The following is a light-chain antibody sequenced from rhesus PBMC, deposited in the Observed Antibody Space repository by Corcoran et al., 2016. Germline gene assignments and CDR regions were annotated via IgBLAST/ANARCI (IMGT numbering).Light chain of an antibody. CDR1: QSISSW. J-gene: IGKJ4*01. Sequence: DIQMTQSPSSLSASVGDTVTITCRASQSISSWFAWYQQKPGKAPKLLIYKSSSLQSGVPSRFRGSGSGTDFTLTISSLQAEDFATYDSQQYSSSPLTFGGGTKVELK. CDR2: KSS. V-gene: IGKV1-22*01. CDR3: QQYSSSPLT.